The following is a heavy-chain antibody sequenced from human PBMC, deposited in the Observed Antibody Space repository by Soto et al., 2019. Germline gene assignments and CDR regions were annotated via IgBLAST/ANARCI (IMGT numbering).Heavy chain of an antibody. J-gene: IGHJ4*02. Sequence: LRLSCVASGLTFGSRAMSWVRQAPGEGLQWVSTITDTGGDAKYADSVRGRFVISRDNSKKTLYLQMTSLTAEDSAMYFCARGSTDSYPGNRIFDFWGRGTLVTVSS. V-gene: IGHV3-23*01. D-gene: IGHD3-10*01. CDR2: ITDTGGDA. CDR1: GLTFGSRA. CDR3: ARGSTDSYPGNRIFDF.